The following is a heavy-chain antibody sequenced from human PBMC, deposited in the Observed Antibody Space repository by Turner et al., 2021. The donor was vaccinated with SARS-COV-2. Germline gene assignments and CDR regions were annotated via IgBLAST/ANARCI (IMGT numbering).Heavy chain of an antibody. CDR1: ENTLTKLA. D-gene: IGHD3-9*01. CDR3: AKLGVTESLLIIDAFDR. CDR2: FDFENGET. Sequence: QVQVVQSGAEVKQPGASVKVSCKVSENTLTKLAIHWVRQSPGKGLEWMGGFDFENGETTNAQGFQGRLTLTADTSTNTAYMEMSSLRSEDTAIYYCAKLGVTESLLIIDAFDRWGQGTWVTVSS. J-gene: IGHJ3*01. V-gene: IGHV1-24*01.